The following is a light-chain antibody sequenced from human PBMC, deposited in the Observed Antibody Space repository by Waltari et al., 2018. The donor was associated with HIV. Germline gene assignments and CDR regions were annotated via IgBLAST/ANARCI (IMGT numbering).Light chain of an antibody. V-gene: IGKV1-39*01. CDR3: QQSYNTPLT. J-gene: IGKJ4*01. CDR2: AAS. Sequence: DIQMTQSPSSLSASVGDRVTITCRASQSISSYLNWYQYKPGKAPKLLIYAASSLQSGVPSRFSGRVSGTDFTLTISSLQPEDFATYYCQQSYNTPLTFGAGTKVEIK. CDR1: QSISSY.